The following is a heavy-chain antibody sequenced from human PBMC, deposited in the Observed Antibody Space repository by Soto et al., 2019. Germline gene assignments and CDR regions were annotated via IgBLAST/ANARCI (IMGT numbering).Heavy chain of an antibody. CDR2: IGTAGDT. D-gene: IGHD3-10*01. CDR1: GFTFSSYD. V-gene: IGHV3-13*04. CDR3: ARAIRITMVRGVIYYYYGMDV. Sequence: EVQLVESGGGLVQPGGSLRLSCAASGFTFSSYDMHWVRQATGKGLEWVSAIGTAGDTYYPGSVKGRFTISRENAKNSLYIQMNSLRAGDTAVYYCARAIRITMVRGVIYYYYGMDVWGQGTTVTVSS. J-gene: IGHJ6*02.